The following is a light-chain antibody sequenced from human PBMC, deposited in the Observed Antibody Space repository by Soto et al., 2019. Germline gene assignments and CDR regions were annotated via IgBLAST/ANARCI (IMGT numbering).Light chain of an antibody. CDR3: QKSYSTLLT. CDR2: AAS. CDR1: QSISSY. Sequence: DIQMTQSPSSLSASVGDRVTITCRASQSISSYLNWYQQKPGKAPKLLIYAASSLQSGVPSRFSGSGSGTDFTLTISSLHPEDFSTYYCQKSYSTLLTFGGGPKVEIK. V-gene: IGKV1-39*01. J-gene: IGKJ4*01.